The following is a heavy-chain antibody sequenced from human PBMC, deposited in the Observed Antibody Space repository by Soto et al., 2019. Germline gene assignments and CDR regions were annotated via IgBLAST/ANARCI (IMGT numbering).Heavy chain of an antibody. V-gene: IGHV3-21*01. CDR3: ARDPSEGRVGNWFES. D-gene: IGHD2-2*01. CDR1: GFAFSRYG. Sequence: GGSLRLSCAASGFAFSRYGMNWFRQAPGKGLEWVSSISSSTSYVYYADSVKGRFSVSRDNAKKILYLEMYALRTEDTAVYYCARDPSEGRVGNWFESWGQGTLVTVSS. CDR2: ISSSTSYV. J-gene: IGHJ5*01.